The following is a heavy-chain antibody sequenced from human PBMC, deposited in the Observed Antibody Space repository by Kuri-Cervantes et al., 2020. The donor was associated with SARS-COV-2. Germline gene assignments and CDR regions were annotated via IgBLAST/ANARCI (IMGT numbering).Heavy chain of an antibody. CDR2: ISSSSSTI. CDR1: GFTFSNAW. D-gene: IGHD2-21*01. Sequence: GESLKISCAASGFTFSNAWMNWVRQAPGKGLEWVSYISSSSSTIYYADSVKGRFTISRDNAKNSLYLQMKSLRTEDTALYYCARDRVGVHDSWGQGTLVTVSS. V-gene: IGHV3-48*01. CDR3: ARDRVGVHDS. J-gene: IGHJ4*02.